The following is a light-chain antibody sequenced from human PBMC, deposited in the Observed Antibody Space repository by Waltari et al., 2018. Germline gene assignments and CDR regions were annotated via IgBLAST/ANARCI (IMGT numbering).Light chain of an antibody. J-gene: IGLJ2*01. CDR1: SIDVGPYDY. CDR3: SSSTSSRTVV. Sequence: QSALTQPASVSGSPGQSITISCTGTSIDVGPYDYVSWYQQHPDKAPKHMIYDVNNRPSWVSNRFSGSKSGNTASLTISGLQAEDEADYYCSSSTSSRTVVFGGGTKLTVL. CDR2: DVN. V-gene: IGLV2-14*03.